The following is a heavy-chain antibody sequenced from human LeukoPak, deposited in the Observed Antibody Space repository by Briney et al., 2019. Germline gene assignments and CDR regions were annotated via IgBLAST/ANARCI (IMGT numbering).Heavy chain of an antibody. CDR2: FYHSGST. CDR3: ARGKYSSGWYLDF. D-gene: IGHD6-19*01. V-gene: IGHV4-38-2*02. J-gene: IGHJ4*02. Sequence: PSETLSLTCTVSGYSITSGDYWGWIRQPPGKGLEWIGTFYHSGSTYYNPSLKSRVTISTDTSKNQFSLKLSSVTAADTAVYYCARGKYSSGWYLDFWGQGTLVTVSS. CDR1: GYSITSGDY.